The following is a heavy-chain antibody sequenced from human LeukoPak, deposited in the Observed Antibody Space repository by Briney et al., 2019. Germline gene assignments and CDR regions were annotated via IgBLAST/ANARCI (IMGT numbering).Heavy chain of an antibody. V-gene: IGHV3-20*04. CDR3: ARGQGYQLLHYYMDV. CDR2: INWNGGST. D-gene: IGHD2-2*01. Sequence: GGSLRLSCAASGFTFDDYGMSWVRQAPGKGLEWVSGINWNGGSTGYADSVKGRFTISRDNAKNSLYLQTNSLRAEDTALYYCARGQGYQLLHYYMDVWGKGTTVTVSS. J-gene: IGHJ6*03. CDR1: GFTFDDYG.